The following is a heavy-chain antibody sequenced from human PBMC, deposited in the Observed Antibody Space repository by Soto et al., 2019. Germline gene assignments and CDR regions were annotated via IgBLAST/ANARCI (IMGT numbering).Heavy chain of an antibody. CDR3: AKSPGYYYDSTGYHCDY. Sequence: EVQLLESGGGLVQPGGSLRLSCAASEFTFSNYAMSWVRQVPGKGLEWVSAISYAGGTTYYADSVKGRFTISRDNSNNTLQLQMNSLRAEDTSVYYCAKSPGYYYDSTGYHCDYWGQGTLVTVSS. CDR2: ISYAGGTT. CDR1: EFTFSNYA. J-gene: IGHJ4*02. V-gene: IGHV3-23*01. D-gene: IGHD3-22*01.